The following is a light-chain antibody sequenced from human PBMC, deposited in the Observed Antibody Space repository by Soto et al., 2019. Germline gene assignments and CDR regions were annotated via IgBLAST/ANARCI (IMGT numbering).Light chain of an antibody. Sequence: QSALTQPPSASGSPGQSVTISCTGTSSDVGGYKYVSWYQQHPGKAPKLMIFEVNKRPSGVPDRFSGSKSGNTASLTVSGHQAEDEADYYCSSYAGSNNLGVFGTGTKLTVL. V-gene: IGLV2-8*01. CDR3: SSYAGSNNLGV. CDR1: SSDVGGYKY. CDR2: EVN. J-gene: IGLJ1*01.